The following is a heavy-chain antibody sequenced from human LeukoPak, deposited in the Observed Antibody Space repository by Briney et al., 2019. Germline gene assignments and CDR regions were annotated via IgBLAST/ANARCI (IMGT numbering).Heavy chain of an antibody. Sequence: SETLSLTCAVYGGSFSGYYWSWIHQPPGKGLEWIGEINHSGSINYNPSLKSRVTISVDTSKNQFSLKLSSVTAADTAVYYCARVGSSWTMVRGVILDWGQGTLVTVSS. CDR2: INHSGSI. V-gene: IGHV4-34*01. J-gene: IGHJ4*02. D-gene: IGHD3-10*01. CDR1: GGSFSGYY. CDR3: ARVGSSWTMVRGVILD.